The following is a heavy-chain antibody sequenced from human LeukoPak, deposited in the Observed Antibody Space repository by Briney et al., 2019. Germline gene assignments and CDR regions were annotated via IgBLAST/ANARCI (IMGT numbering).Heavy chain of an antibody. D-gene: IGHD5-12*01. CDR1: GFTFSSYS. J-gene: IGHJ4*02. Sequence: GGSLRLSCAASGFTFSSYSMNWVRQAPGKGLEWVSGISGSGGSTYYADSVKGRFTISRDNSKNTLYLQMNSLRAEDTAVYYCARGAKVATTVYYFDYWGQGTLVTVSS. CDR3: ARGAKVATTVYYFDY. CDR2: ISGSGGST. V-gene: IGHV3-23*01.